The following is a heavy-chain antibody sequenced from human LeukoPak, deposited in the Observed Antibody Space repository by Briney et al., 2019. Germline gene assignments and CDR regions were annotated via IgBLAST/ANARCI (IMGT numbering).Heavy chain of an antibody. CDR1: GGTFTSYA. CDR3: ARDLSDYYDSSGSLYLFDP. CDR2: IIPIFGTA. J-gene: IGHJ5*02. D-gene: IGHD3-22*01. Sequence: SVKVSCKASGGTFTSYAISWVRQAPGQGLEWMGRIIPIFGTANYAQKFQGRVTITADKSTSTAYMELSSLRSEDTAVYYCARDLSDYYDSSGSLYLFDPWGQGTLVTVSS. V-gene: IGHV1-69*06.